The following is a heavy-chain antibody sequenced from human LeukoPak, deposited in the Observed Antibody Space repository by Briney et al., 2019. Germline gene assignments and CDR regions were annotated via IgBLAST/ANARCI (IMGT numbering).Heavy chain of an antibody. Sequence: PGRSLRLSCAASGFTLSSYAMSWVSQAPGKGLEWVSAISGSGGSTYYADSVKGRFTISRDNSKNTLYLQMNSLRAEDTAVYYCAKVRSGRYDAFDIWGQGTMVTVSS. D-gene: IGHD6-19*01. CDR2: ISGSGGST. J-gene: IGHJ3*02. CDR1: GFTLSSYA. CDR3: AKVRSGRYDAFDI. V-gene: IGHV3-23*01.